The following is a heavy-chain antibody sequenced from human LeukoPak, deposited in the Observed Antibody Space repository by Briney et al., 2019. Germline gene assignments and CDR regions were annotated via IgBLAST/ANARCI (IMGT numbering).Heavy chain of an antibody. CDR1: GFIVTNNY. D-gene: IGHD4-23*01. CDR2: IYGGDST. J-gene: IGHJ4*02. CDR3: ATLYGGQRADGY. Sequence: PGGSLRLSCAASGFIVTNNYMSWVRQAPGKGLEWVSAIYGGDSTDYADFVKGRFTISRDKSKNTLYLQMKSLRTEDTAVYYCATLYGGQRADGYWGQGTLVTVSS. V-gene: IGHV3-53*01.